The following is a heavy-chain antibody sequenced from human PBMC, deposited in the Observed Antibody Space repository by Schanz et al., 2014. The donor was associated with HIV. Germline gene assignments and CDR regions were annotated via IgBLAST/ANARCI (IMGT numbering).Heavy chain of an antibody. CDR2: ISATGGST. V-gene: IGHV3-23*01. Sequence: EVQLLESAGGLVQPGGSLRLSCAASGFTFNNYAMTWVRQAPGKGLEWVSAISATGGSTYYADSVKGRFTISRDNSKNTLYLQMNSLRPEDTAVYYCAKDKSRHTYSSSSIFDPWGQGTLVTVSS. CDR1: GFTFNNYA. D-gene: IGHD6-13*01. J-gene: IGHJ5*02. CDR3: AKDKSRHTYSSSSIFDP.